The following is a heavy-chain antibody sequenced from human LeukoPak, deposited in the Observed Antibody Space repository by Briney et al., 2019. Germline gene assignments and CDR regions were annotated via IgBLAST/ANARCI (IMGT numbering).Heavy chain of an antibody. CDR2: ISSSSSTI. V-gene: IGHV3-48*01. CDR3: ARDHNKGATLDAFDI. Sequence: GGSLRLSCAASGFTFSSYSMNWVRQAPGKGLEWVSYISSSSSTIYYADSVKGRFTISRDNAKNSLYLQMNSLRAEDTAVYYCARDHNKGATLDAFDIWGQGTMATVSS. CDR1: GFTFSSYS. J-gene: IGHJ3*02. D-gene: IGHD1-26*01.